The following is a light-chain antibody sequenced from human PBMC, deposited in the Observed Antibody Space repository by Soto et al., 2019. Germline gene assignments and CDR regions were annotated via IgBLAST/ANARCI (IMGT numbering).Light chain of an antibody. CDR1: QSVDKD. CDR3: QQRSNWPPPPIT. J-gene: IGKJ5*01. V-gene: IGKV3-11*01. CDR2: DAS. Sequence: EIVMTQSPATLSVSPGEGATLSCRPSQSVDKDLAWYRQKPGQAPSLLVYDASTRATGVPARFSGSGSGTEFTLTISSLEPEDFAVYYCQQRSNWPPPPITFGQGTRLEIK.